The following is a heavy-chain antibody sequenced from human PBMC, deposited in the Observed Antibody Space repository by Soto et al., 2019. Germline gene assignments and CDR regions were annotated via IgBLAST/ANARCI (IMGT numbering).Heavy chain of an antibody. V-gene: IGHV3-30*18. J-gene: IGHJ4*02. CDR3: AKDGHYDFWSGVNFDS. Sequence: GGSLRLSCAASGFTFGSYGMHWVRQAPGKGLEWVAVISYDGSNKYYADSVKGRFTISRDNSKNTLYLQMNSLRAEDTAVYYCAKDGHYDFWSGVNFDSWGQGTLVTAPQ. CDR1: GFTFGSYG. CDR2: ISYDGSNK. D-gene: IGHD3-3*01.